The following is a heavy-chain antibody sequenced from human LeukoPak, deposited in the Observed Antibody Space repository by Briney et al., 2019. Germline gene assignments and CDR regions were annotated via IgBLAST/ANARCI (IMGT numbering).Heavy chain of an antibody. J-gene: IGHJ5*02. D-gene: IGHD3-16*01. V-gene: IGHV3-23*01. Sequence: PGGSLRLSCTASGFTFSSAAMTWVRQTPGKGLEWVSTISGGGVSTYYPDSVKGRFTISGDNSQNTVYLQMNSLRAEDTAVYYCAKGGHFSPFDPWGQGTLVTVSS. CDR2: ISGGGVST. CDR1: GFTFSSAA. CDR3: AKGGHFSPFDP.